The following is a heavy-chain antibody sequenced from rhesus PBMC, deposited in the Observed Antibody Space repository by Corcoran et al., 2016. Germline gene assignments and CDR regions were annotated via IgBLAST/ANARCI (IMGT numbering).Heavy chain of an antibody. Sequence: QLPLQESGPGLVKPSETLSVTCAVSGGSISSCYWSWIRQAPGKGLEWIGYIYVSGSSTNYNPSLTSRVTLSGDTSKNQLSLKLSSVTTADTAVYYCARAPDGWNDGYYWGQGVLVTVSS. CDR3: ARAPDGWNDGYY. CDR1: GGSISSCY. V-gene: IGHV4-169*01. CDR2: IYVSGSST. D-gene: IGHD1-14*01. J-gene: IGHJ4*01.